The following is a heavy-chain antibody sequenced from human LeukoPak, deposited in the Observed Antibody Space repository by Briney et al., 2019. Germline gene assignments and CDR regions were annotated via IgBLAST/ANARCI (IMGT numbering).Heavy chain of an antibody. CDR2: ISAYNGNT. V-gene: IGHV1-18*01. CDR1: GYTFTSYG. D-gene: IGHD6-19*01. J-gene: IGHJ4*02. Sequence: EASVKVSCKASGYTFTSYGISWVRRAPGQGLEWMGWISAYNGNTNYAQKLQGRVTMTTDTSTSTAYMELRSLRSDDTAVYYCARVPRSSGWQYFDYWGQGTLVTVSS. CDR3: ARVPRSSGWQYFDY.